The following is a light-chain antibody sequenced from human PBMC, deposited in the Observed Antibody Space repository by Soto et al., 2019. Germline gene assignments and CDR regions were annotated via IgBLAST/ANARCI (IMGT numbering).Light chain of an antibody. CDR2: GAS. J-gene: IGKJ1*01. V-gene: IGKV3-15*01. CDR3: QQYNSYSEA. CDR1: HSLTGN. Sequence: EKVMTQSPATLSVSPGERATLSCRASHSLTGNLAWYQQQPGQPPRLLIYGASTRATGVPARFSGSGSGTEFTLTISSLQSEDFAVYYCQQYNSYSEAFGQGTKVELK.